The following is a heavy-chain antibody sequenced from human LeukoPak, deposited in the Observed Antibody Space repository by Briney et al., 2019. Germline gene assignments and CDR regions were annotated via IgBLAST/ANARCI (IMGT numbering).Heavy chain of an antibody. J-gene: IGHJ6*02. CDR3: TRAITMVRGVRYGMDV. V-gene: IGHV3-49*04. Sequence: GGSLRLSCTASGFTFGDYAMSWVRQAPGKGLEWVGLIRSKAYGGTTEYAASVKGRFTISRDDSKSIAYLQMNSLKTEDTAVYYCTRAITMVRGVRYGMDVWGQGTTVTVSS. D-gene: IGHD3-10*01. CDR1: GFTFGDYA. CDR2: IRSKAYGGTT.